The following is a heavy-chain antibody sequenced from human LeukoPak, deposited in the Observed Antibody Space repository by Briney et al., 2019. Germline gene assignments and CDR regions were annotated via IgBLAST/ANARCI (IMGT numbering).Heavy chain of an antibody. CDR2: IDYSGRT. CDR1: GGSISSYY. CDR3: AKDAESCGGSDCPRWFDP. J-gene: IGHJ5*02. Sequence: PSETLSLTCTVSGGSISSYYWSWIRQPPGKGLEWIGYIDYSGRTNYNPSLKSRVTISVDTSKNQFSLKLSSVTAADTALYYCAKDAESCGGSDCPRWFDPWGQGTLVTVSS. V-gene: IGHV4-59*01. D-gene: IGHD2-21*02.